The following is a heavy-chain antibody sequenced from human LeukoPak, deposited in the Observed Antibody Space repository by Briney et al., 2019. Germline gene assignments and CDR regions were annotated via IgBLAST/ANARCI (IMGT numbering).Heavy chain of an antibody. Sequence: GGSLRLSCAASGFTFSSFPMSWVRQAPGKGLEWVSAISGSGGSTYYADSVKGRFTISRDNSKNTLYLQMNSLRAEDTAVYYCAKDPLGYYGSENWFDPWGQGTLVTVSS. D-gene: IGHD3-10*01. CDR1: GFTFSSFP. V-gene: IGHV3-23*01. CDR2: ISGSGGST. CDR3: AKDPLGYYGSENWFDP. J-gene: IGHJ5*02.